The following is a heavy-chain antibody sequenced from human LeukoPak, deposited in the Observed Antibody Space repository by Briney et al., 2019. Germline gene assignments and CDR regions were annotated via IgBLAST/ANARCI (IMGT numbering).Heavy chain of an antibody. CDR1: GGSISSYY. CDR2: IYYSGST. CDR3: AREPNYYGSGSKRQGYFDY. J-gene: IGHJ4*02. Sequence: SETLSLTCTVSGGSISSYYWSWIRQPPGKGLEWIGYIYYSGSTNYNPSLKSRVTISVDTSKNQFSLKLSSVTAADTAVYYCAREPNYYGSGSKRQGYFDYWGQGTLVTVSS. V-gene: IGHV4-59*01. D-gene: IGHD3-10*01.